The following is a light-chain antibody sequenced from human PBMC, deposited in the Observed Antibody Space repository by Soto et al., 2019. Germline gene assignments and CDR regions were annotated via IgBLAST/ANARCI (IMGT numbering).Light chain of an antibody. Sequence: ENVLTQSPGTLSLSPGQRATLSCRASHTISSSYLAWYQQKPGQAPRLLIYAISDRATGVPDRFRGSGSGTDFTLTITRLEPEDFAVYFCQQYDSSPRTFGQGTKAEIK. J-gene: IGKJ1*01. CDR3: QQYDSSPRT. V-gene: IGKV3-20*01. CDR2: AIS. CDR1: HTISSSY.